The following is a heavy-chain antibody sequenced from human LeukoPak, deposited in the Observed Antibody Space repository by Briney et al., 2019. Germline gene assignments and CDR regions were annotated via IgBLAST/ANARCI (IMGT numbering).Heavy chain of an antibody. D-gene: IGHD5-12*01. Sequence: GGSLRLSCAASGFTFSSYGMHWVRQAPGKGLECVAVISYDGSNKYYADSVKGRFTISRDNSKNTLYLQMNSLRAEDTAVYYCAKGGLALDYWGQGTLVTVSS. CDR1: GFTFSSYG. CDR3: AKGGLALDY. CDR2: ISYDGSNK. J-gene: IGHJ4*02. V-gene: IGHV3-30*18.